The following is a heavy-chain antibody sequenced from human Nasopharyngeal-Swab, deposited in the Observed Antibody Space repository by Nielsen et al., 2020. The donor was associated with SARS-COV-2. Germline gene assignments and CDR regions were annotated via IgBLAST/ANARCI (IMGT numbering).Heavy chain of an antibody. CDR1: GYSFSSYG. CDR3: ARGGWWACSSTSCYNWFDP. Sequence: SVKVSCKASGYSFSSYGISWVRQAPGQGLEWMGGIIPIFGTANYAQKFQGRVTITADESTSTAYMELSSLRSEDTAVYYCARGGWWACSSTSCYNWFDPWGQGTLVTVSS. J-gene: IGHJ5*02. CDR2: IIPIFGTA. V-gene: IGHV1-69*13. D-gene: IGHD2-2*01.